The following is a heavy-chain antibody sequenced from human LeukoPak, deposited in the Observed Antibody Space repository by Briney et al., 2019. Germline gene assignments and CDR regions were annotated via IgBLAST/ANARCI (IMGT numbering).Heavy chain of an antibody. V-gene: IGHV1-69*04. J-gene: IGHJ3*02. D-gene: IGHD2-21*01. CDR1: GGTFSSYA. CDR2: IIPILGIA. Sequence: ASVEVSCKASGGTFSSYAISWVRQAPGQGLEWMGRIIPILGIANYAQKFQGRVTITADKSTSTAYMELSSLRSEDTAVYYCARDCGNCGGAPDDTFDIWGQGTMVTVSS. CDR3: ARDCGNCGGAPDDTFDI.